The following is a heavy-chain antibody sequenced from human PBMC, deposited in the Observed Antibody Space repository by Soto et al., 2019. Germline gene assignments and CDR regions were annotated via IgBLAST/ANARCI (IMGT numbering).Heavy chain of an antibody. CDR1: GFTFSGYA. CDR2: IDGSGSTI. Sequence: EVQLLESGGGLVQPGGSLRLSCVASGFTFSGYALTWVRQAPGKGLEWVSVIDGSGSTIYYADSVKGRFTISRDNSKNTWYLQMNSLRAEDTAVYYCANHISISGGWGQGALVTVSS. V-gene: IGHV3-23*01. D-gene: IGHD3-3*01. CDR3: ANHISISGG. J-gene: IGHJ4*02.